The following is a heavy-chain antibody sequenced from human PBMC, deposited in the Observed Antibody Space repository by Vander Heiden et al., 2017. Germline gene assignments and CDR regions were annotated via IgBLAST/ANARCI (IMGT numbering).Heavy chain of an antibody. CDR2: IIPLFGTA. CDR3: ARDNPEYSSSWYTYNYYGMDV. J-gene: IGHJ6*02. V-gene: IGHV1-69*01. Sequence: SYAISCVRQAPGQGLEWMGGIIPLFGTANYAQKFQGRVTITADESTSTAYMELSSLRSEDTAVYYCARDNPEYSSSWYTYNYYGMDVWGQGTTVTVSS. D-gene: IGHD6-13*01. CDR1: SYA.